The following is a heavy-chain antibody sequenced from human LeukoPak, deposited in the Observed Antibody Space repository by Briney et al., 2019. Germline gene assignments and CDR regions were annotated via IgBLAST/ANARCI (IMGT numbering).Heavy chain of an antibody. D-gene: IGHD3-22*01. CDR3: TKDSRRRKTYYYDSSALYFFDY. V-gene: IGHV3-23*01. CDR1: GFTFSSYA. J-gene: IGHJ4*02. Sequence: PGGSLRLSCAASGFTFSSYAMSWVRQAPGKGLEWVSAISGSGGSTYYADSVKGRFTISRDNSKNTLYLQMNSLRAEDTAVYYCTKDSRRRKTYYYDSSALYFFDYWGQGTLVTVSS. CDR2: ISGSGGST.